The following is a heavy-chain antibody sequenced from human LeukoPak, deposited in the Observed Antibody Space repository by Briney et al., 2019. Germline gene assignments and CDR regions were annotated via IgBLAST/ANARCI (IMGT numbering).Heavy chain of an antibody. CDR3: ARDNRYPPAGTFWFDP. Sequence: SETLSLTCAVYGGSFSGYYWSWIRQPPGKGLEWIGEINHSGSTNYNPSLKSRVTISVDTSKNQFSLKLSSVTAADTAVYYCARDNRYPPAGTFWFDPWGQGTLVTVSS. CDR2: INHSGST. CDR1: GGSFSGYY. D-gene: IGHD6-13*01. V-gene: IGHV4-34*01. J-gene: IGHJ5*02.